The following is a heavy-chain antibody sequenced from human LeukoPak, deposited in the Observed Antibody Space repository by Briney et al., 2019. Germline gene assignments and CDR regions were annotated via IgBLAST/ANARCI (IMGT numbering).Heavy chain of an antibody. Sequence: ASVKVSCKASGYPFTDYYIHWLRPAPGQGLEWMGWINANSGGTTYAQKFQGRVTMTRDTSISTAYMELSRLRSDDTAEYYCTRSSYRTPFDYWGQGTLVTVSS. V-gene: IGHV1-2*02. CDR3: TRSSYRTPFDY. D-gene: IGHD1-26*01. CDR1: GYPFTDYY. CDR2: INANSGGT. J-gene: IGHJ4*02.